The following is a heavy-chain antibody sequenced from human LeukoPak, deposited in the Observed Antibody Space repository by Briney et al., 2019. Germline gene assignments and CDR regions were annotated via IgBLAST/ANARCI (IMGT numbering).Heavy chain of an antibody. Sequence: PSETLSLTCSVSGDSIRSGDAYWGWIRQSPLKGLEWIASIYYVGSPHYNPSLNSRRVTMSVDTAKNQFSLTLTSVTAADTAVYYCARVPITKHAVDVWGQGTTVTVSS. V-gene: IGHV4-39*01. J-gene: IGHJ6*02. CDR2: IYYVGSP. CDR1: GDSIRSGDAY. CDR3: ARVPITKHAVDV.